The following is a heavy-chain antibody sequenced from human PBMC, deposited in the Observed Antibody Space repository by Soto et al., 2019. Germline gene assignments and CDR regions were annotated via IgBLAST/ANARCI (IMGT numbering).Heavy chain of an antibody. Sequence: PSETLSLTCTVSGGSIISSNYYWGWIRQPPGKGLEWIGSLYYSGSTYYNPSLKSRVTTSVDTSKNQFSLKLSSVTAADTAVYYCARTHSTVDGYYYYYYYYMAVWGKGTTVTVSS. CDR1: GGSIISSNYY. J-gene: IGHJ6*03. CDR3: ARTHSTVDGYYYYYYYYMAV. V-gene: IGHV4-39*01. D-gene: IGHD3-22*01. CDR2: LYYSGST.